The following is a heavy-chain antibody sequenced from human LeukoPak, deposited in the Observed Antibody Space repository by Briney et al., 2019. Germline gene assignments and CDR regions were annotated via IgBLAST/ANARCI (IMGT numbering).Heavy chain of an antibody. J-gene: IGHJ4*02. Sequence: GRSLRLSCAASGFTFSSYGMHWVRQAPGKGLEWVAVISYDGSNKYYADSVKGRFTISRDNSKNTLYLQMNSLRAEDTAVYYCASQAPPNYYDSSGYYSDYWGQGTLVTVSS. D-gene: IGHD3-22*01. CDR1: GFTFSSYG. V-gene: IGHV3-30*03. CDR3: ASQAPPNYYDSSGYYSDY. CDR2: ISYDGSNK.